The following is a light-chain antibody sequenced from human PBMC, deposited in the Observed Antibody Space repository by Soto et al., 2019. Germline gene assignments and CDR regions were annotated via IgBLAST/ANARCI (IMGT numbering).Light chain of an antibody. Sequence: QSVLTQPASVSRSPGQSITISCTGTSSYVVTYNLVSWYQQYPGKAPKLILYEVNNRPSVVSNRFSGSKSGNSASLKISGLQAEDETVYYCCSYAGGSALYVFGTWTKVPVL. CDR1: SSYVVTYNL. CDR2: EVN. CDR3: CSYAGGSALYV. J-gene: IGLJ1*01. V-gene: IGLV2-23*02.